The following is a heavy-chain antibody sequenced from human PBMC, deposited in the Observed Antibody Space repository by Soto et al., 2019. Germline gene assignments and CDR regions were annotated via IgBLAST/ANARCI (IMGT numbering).Heavy chain of an antibody. CDR1: GGSISSSSYY. CDR2: HYYSGST. V-gene: IGHV4-39*01. D-gene: IGHD1-20*01. Sequence: QLQLQESGPGLVKPSETLSLTCTVSGGSISSSSYYWGWIRQPPGKGLEWIGSHYYSGSTYFNPSFKSRVTIAVDTSKTLFSLKLSSVTAADTAVYYCARLFEVFFDYWGQGTLVTVSS. J-gene: IGHJ4*02. CDR3: ARLFEVFFDY.